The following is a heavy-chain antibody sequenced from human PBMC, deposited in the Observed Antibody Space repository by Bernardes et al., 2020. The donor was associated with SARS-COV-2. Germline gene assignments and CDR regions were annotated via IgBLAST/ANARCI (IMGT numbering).Heavy chain of an antibody. D-gene: IGHD2-2*01. CDR3: ATSPGFYSTSPFDY. CDR1: GFTFTNAW. Sequence: GGSLRLSCAASGFTFTNAWMTWVRQAPGKGLEWVGHIKSKSDGGTTDYAAPVKGRFTISRDDSKNTLYLQMSSLKVEDTAVYYCATSPGFYSTSPFDYWGQGTLVTVSS. J-gene: IGHJ4*02. CDR2: IKSKSDGGTT. V-gene: IGHV3-15*07.